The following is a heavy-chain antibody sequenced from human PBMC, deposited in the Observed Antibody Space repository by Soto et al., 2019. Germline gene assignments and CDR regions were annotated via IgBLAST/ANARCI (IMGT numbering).Heavy chain of an antibody. CDR1: GASVSSASYY. Sequence: QVQLQESGPGLVKPSETLSLTCSVSGASVSSASYYWSWLRQPPGKGLEWIGYVYYSGTTSYNPSFRSRVIISADTTRNQFSLKLHSVTAADTAIYYCARINGDYGQYWFDPWGQGSLVIVSS. CDR2: VYYSGTT. D-gene: IGHD2-21*02. J-gene: IGHJ5*02. V-gene: IGHV4-61*01. CDR3: ARINGDYGQYWFDP.